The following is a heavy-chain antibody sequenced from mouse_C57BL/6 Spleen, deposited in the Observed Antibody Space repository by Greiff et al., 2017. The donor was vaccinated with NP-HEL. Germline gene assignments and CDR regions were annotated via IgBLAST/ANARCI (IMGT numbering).Heavy chain of an antibody. V-gene: IGHV1-52*01. CDR1: DYTFTSYW. CDR3: ARGDGYGAWFAY. J-gene: IGHJ3*01. Sequence: QVQLQQPGAELVRPGSSVKLSCKASDYTFTSYWMHWVKQRPIQGLEWIGNIDPSDSETHYNQKFKDKATLTVDKSSSTAYMQLSSLTSEDSAVYYCARGDGYGAWFAYWGQGTLVTVSA. CDR2: IDPSDSET. D-gene: IGHD2-2*01.